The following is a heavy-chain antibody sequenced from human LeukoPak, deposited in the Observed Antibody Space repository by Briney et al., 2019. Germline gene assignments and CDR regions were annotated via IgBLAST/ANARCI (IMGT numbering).Heavy chain of an antibody. V-gene: IGHV3-23*01. CDR2: ISGSGGRS. D-gene: IGHD2-8*01. CDR3: AKMVREFYTISYYFDY. Sequence: GGSLRLSCAASGFTFSSYAMSWVRQPPGKGLEWVSTISGSGGRSYYADSVKGRFTISRDNSKNTLYLQMNSLRAEDTAVYYCAKMVREFYTISYYFDYWGQGTLVTVSS. CDR1: GFTFSSYA. J-gene: IGHJ4*02.